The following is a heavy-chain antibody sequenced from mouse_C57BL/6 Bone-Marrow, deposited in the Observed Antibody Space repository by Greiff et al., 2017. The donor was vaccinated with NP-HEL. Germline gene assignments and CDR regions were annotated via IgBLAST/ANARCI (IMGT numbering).Heavy chain of an antibody. CDR1: GYTFTDYY. CDR3: ARGTTMDY. Sequence: QVQLQQSGAELVRPGASVKLSCKASGYTFTDYYINWVKQRPGQGLEWIARIYPGSGNTYYNEKFKGKATLTAEKSSSTAYMQLSSLTSEDSAVYFCARGTTMDYWGQGTSVTVSS. CDR2: IYPGSGNT. J-gene: IGHJ4*01. V-gene: IGHV1-76*01. D-gene: IGHD1-1*01.